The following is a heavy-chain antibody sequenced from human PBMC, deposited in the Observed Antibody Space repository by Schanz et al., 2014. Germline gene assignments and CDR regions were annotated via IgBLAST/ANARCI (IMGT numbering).Heavy chain of an antibody. Sequence: QVQLQESGPGLVKPSETLSLTCSVSGRSISSYYWSWIRQPPGKGLEWIGHIYYSGSTNYNPSLKSRVAISADTPKNQLSLKLTAVTAADSSVYYCARKARGACGYDYWGQGTLVTVSS. J-gene: IGHJ4*02. CDR1: GRSISSYY. CDR3: ARKARGACGYDY. D-gene: IGHD3-22*01. CDR2: IYYSGST. V-gene: IGHV4-59*01.